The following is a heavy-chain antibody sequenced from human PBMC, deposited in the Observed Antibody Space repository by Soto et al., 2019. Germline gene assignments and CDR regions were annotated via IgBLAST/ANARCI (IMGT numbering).Heavy chain of an antibody. CDR1: GYTFNRHG. J-gene: IGHJ4*02. CDR2: ISGYNGDV. D-gene: IGHD1-26*01. Sequence: QVHLVQSGGEVTKPGASVKVSCKASGYTFNRHGITWVRQAPGQGLEWMGWISGYNGDVNYEQKFQSRVTLSSDTLTSTVYLELKSLRFDDTAVYYCARVRIVGAREIDFWGQGTLVTVSS. V-gene: IGHV1-18*04. CDR3: ARVRIVGAREIDF.